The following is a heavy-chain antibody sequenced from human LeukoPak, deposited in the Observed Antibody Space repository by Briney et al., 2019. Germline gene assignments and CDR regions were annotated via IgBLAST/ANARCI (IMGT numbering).Heavy chain of an antibody. CDR3: TRPYYDFWSAVEDWFDP. D-gene: IGHD3-3*01. CDR2: IRSKANSYAT. V-gene: IGHV3-73*01. Sequence: GGSLRLSCAASGFTFSGSAMHWVRQASGKGLEWVGRIRSKANSYATAYAASVKGRFTISRDDSKNTAYLQMNSLKTEDTAVYYCTRPYYDFWSAVEDWFDPRGQGTLVTVSS. CDR1: GFTFSGSA. J-gene: IGHJ5*02.